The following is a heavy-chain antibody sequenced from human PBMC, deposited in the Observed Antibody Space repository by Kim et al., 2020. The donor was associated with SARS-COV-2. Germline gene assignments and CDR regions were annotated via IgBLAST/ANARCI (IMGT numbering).Heavy chain of an antibody. CDR3: ARHWGRYCSGGSCLNWFDP. CDR2: IDPSDSYT. Sequence: GESLKISCKGSGYSFTSYWISWVRQMPGKGLEWMGRIDPSDSYTNYSPSFQGHVTISADKSTSPAYLQWSSLKASDTAMYYCARHWGRYCSGGSCLNWFDPWGQGTLVTVSS. J-gene: IGHJ5*02. CDR1: GYSFTSYW. D-gene: IGHD2-15*01. V-gene: IGHV5-10-1*01.